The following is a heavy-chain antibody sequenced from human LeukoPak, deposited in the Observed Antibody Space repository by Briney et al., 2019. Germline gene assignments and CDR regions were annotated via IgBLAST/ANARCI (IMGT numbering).Heavy chain of an antibody. Sequence: ASVKVSCKASGGTFSRYAISWVRQAPGQGLEWMGGIIPIFGTANYAQKFQGRVTFTADESTSTAYMELSSLRSEDTAVYYCARDSGRGVAGNLDYWGQGTLVTVSS. CDR3: ARDSGRGVAGNLDY. J-gene: IGHJ4*02. CDR1: GGTFSRYA. CDR2: IIPIFGTA. V-gene: IGHV1-69*01. D-gene: IGHD6-19*01.